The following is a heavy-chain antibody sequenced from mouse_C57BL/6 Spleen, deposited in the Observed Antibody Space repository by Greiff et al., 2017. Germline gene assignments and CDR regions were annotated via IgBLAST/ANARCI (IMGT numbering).Heavy chain of an antibody. J-gene: IGHJ4*01. V-gene: IGHV1-15*01. Sequence: VQGVESGAELVRPGASVTLSCKASGYTFTDYEMHWVKQTPVHGLEWIGAIDPETGGTAYNQKFKGKAILTADKSSSTAYMELRSLTSEDSAVYYCTSGDSNYAMDYWGQGTSVTVSS. D-gene: IGHD2-5*01. CDR3: TSGDSNYAMDY. CDR2: IDPETGGT. CDR1: GYTFTDYE.